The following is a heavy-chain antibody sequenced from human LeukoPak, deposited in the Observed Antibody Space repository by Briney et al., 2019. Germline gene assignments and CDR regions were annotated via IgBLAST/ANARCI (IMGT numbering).Heavy chain of an antibody. V-gene: IGHV3-73*01. CDR3: TTWFMVRGVYFDY. CDR2: IRSKANSYAT. J-gene: IGHJ4*02. Sequence: GGSLRLSCAASGFTFSGSAMHWVRQASGKGLEWVGRIRSKANSYATAYAASVKGRFTISRDDSKNTLYLQMNSLKTEDTAVYYCTTWFMVRGVYFDYWGQGTLVTVSS. D-gene: IGHD3-10*01. CDR1: GFTFSGSA.